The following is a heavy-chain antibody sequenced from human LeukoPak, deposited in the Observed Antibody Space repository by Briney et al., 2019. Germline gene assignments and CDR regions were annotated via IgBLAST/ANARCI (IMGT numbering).Heavy chain of an antibody. CDR1: GFTFSSYD. J-gene: IGHJ4*02. CDR2: IPYDGSDQ. Sequence: GGSLRLSCAASGFTFSSYDMHWVRQAPGRGLEWVAFIPYDGSDQYYADSVRGRFTISRDNSKNTLYLQMNSLRAEDTAVYYCAKDPGVAAAGTGFDYWGQGTLVTVSS. V-gene: IGHV3-30*02. D-gene: IGHD6-13*01. CDR3: AKDPGVAAAGTGFDY.